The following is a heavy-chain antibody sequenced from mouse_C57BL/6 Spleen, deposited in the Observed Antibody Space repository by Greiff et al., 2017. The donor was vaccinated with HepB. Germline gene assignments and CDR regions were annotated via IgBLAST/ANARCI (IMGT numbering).Heavy chain of an antibody. CDR2: IDPSDSET. D-gene: IGHD2-1*01. CDR3: ARENYGNLGGFAY. V-gene: IGHV1-52*01. J-gene: IGHJ3*01. CDR1: GYTFTSYW. Sequence: QVQLQQSGAELVRPGSSVKLSCKASGYTFTSYWMHWVKQRPIQGLEWIGNIDPSDSETHYNQKFKDKATLTVDKSSSTAYMQLSSLTSEDSAVYYCARENYGNLGGFAYWGQGTLVTVSA.